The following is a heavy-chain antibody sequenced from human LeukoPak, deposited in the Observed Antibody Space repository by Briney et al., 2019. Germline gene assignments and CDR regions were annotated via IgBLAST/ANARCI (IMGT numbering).Heavy chain of an antibody. Sequence: GGSLRLSCAASGFTFSSYWMHWVRQAPGKGLVWVSRINSDGSSTGYADSVKGRFTISRDNAKNTLYLQMNSLRAEDTAVYYCARVRSSGVKYFDYWGQGTLVTVSS. V-gene: IGHV3-74*01. D-gene: IGHD6-19*01. CDR1: GFTFSSYW. CDR3: ARVRSSGVKYFDY. CDR2: INSDGSST. J-gene: IGHJ4*02.